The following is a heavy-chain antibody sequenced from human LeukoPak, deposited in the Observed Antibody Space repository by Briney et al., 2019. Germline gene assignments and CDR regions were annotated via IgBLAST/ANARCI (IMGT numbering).Heavy chain of an antibody. J-gene: IGHJ6*02. CDR2: INHSGST. V-gene: IGHV4-34*01. CDR1: GGSFSGYY. CDR3: AAGGVRGVTHYYYYYGMDV. Sequence: SETLSLTCAVYGGSFSGYYWSWIRQPPGKGLEWIGEINHSGSTNYNPSLKSRVTISVDTSKNQFSLKLSSVTAADTAVYYCAAGGVRGVTHYYYYYGMDVWGQGTTVTVSS. D-gene: IGHD3-10*01.